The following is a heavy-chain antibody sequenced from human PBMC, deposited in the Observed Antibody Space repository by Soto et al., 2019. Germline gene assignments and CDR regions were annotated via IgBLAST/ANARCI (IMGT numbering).Heavy chain of an antibody. D-gene: IGHD6-13*01. CDR2: IYYSGST. Sequence: SETLSLTCTVSGGSISSSSYYWGWIRQPPGKGLEWIGSIYYSGSTYYNPSLKSRVTISVDTSKNQFSLKLSSVTAADTAVYYCARFTIGIAAAGFDYWGQGTLVTVSS. CDR3: ARFTIGIAAAGFDY. J-gene: IGHJ4*02. CDR1: GGSISSSSYY. V-gene: IGHV4-39*01.